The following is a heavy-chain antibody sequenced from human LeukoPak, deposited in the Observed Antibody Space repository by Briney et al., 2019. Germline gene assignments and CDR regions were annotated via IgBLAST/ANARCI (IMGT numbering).Heavy chain of an antibody. CDR3: ARDLGYCSGGSCQNWFDP. J-gene: IGHJ5*02. CDR2: IYYSGST. Sequence: SETLSLTCTVSGGSISSSSYYWGWIRQPPGKGLEWIGSIYYSGSTYYNPSLKSRVTISVDTSKNQFSLKLSSVTAADTAVYYCARDLGYCSGGSCQNWFDPWGQGTLVTVSS. D-gene: IGHD2-15*01. CDR1: GGSISSSSYY. V-gene: IGHV4-39*02.